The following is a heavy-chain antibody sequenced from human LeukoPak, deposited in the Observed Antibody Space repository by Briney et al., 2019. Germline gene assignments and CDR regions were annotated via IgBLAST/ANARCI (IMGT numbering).Heavy chain of an antibody. J-gene: IGHJ6*03. CDR2: IYTSGST. V-gene: IGHV4-4*07. D-gene: IGHD3-22*01. Sequence: PSETLSLTCTVSGGSISSYYWSWIRQPAGKGLEWIGRIYTSGSTNYNPSLKSRVTMSVDTSKNQFSLKLSSVTAADTAVYYCARGRGYYYDSSGYYPPGRDYYMDVWGKGTTVTVSS. CDR1: GGSISSYY. CDR3: ARGRGYYYDSSGYYPPGRDYYMDV.